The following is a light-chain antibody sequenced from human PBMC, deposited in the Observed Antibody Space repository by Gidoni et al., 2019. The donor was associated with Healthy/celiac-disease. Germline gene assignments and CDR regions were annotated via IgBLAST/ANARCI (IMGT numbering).Light chain of an antibody. CDR2: DAS. V-gene: IGKV3-11*01. CDR1: QSVSSY. Sequence: EIVLTQSPATLSWSPRERATLSCRASQSVSSYLAWYQQKPGQAPRLLIYDASNRAPGIPARFSGSGSGTDFTLTISSLEPEDFAVYYCQQRSNWPPFTFGPGTKVDIK. CDR3: QQRSNWPPFT. J-gene: IGKJ3*01.